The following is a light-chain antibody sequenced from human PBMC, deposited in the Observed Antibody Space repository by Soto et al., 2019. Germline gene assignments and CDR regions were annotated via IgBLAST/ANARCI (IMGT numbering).Light chain of an antibody. J-gene: IGLJ1*01. CDR3: CSYAGSYTYV. Sequence: QSALTQPRSVSGSPGQSVTISCTGTSSDVGGYNYVSWYQQHPGKAPKLMIYDVSKRPSGVPDRFSGSKSDNTASLTISGLQAEYEADYYCCSYAGSYTYVFGTGTKLTVL. CDR2: DVS. CDR1: SSDVGGYNY. V-gene: IGLV2-11*01.